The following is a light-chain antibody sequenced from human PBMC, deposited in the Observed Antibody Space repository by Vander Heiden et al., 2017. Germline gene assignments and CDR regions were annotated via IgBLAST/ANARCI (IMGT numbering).Light chain of an antibody. CDR1: QSGSRY. CDR2: HAS. Sequence: EIVLTQSPATLSLSPGERATLSCRASQSGSRYLAWYQQRPGQAPRLLIYHASNRATGIPARFSGSGSGTDFTLTISSLEPEDFAVYYCQQRSNWPLLTFGGGTKVEIK. V-gene: IGKV3-11*01. CDR3: QQRSNWPLLT. J-gene: IGKJ4*01.